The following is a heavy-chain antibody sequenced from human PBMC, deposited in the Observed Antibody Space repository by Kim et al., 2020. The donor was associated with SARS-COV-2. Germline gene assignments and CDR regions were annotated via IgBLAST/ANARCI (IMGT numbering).Heavy chain of an antibody. CDR2: IIPIFGTA. CDR3: ARTIFGVVTPPDV. J-gene: IGHJ6*02. V-gene: IGHV1-69*13. Sequence: SVKVSCKASGGTFSSYAISWVRQAPGQGLEWMGGIIPIFGTANYAQKFQGRVTITADESTSTAYMELSSLRSEDTAVYYCARTIFGVVTPPDVWGQGTTVTVSS. D-gene: IGHD3-3*01. CDR1: GGTFSSYA.